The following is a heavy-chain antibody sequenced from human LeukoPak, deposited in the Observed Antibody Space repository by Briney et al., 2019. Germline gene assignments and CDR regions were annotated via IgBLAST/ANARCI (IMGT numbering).Heavy chain of an antibody. V-gene: IGHV1-2*02. D-gene: IGHD3-3*01. CDR1: GYTFTDYY. J-gene: IGHJ4*02. CDR2: INPNSGGT. CDR3: VRVPQTIFGVVTDADY. Sequence: ASVKVSCKASGYTFTDYYMHWVRQAPGQGLEWMGWINPNSGGTNYAQKIQGRVTITRDTSISTAYMELSRLRSEDTAVYYCVRVPQTIFGVVTDADYWGQGTLVTVSS.